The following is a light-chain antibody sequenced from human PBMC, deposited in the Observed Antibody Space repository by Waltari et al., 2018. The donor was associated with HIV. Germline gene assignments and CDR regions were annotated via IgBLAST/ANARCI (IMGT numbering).Light chain of an antibody. Sequence: DIQMTQSPSSLSASVGDRITITCRASQSIGKYLNWYQQKPRKAPELLIYIASSLQSGVPSRFSGSGSGTDFTLTISSLQPEDFATYYCQQSYSTPQTFGGGTKVEIK. CDR3: QQSYSTPQT. CDR2: IAS. V-gene: IGKV1-39*01. J-gene: IGKJ4*01. CDR1: QSIGKY.